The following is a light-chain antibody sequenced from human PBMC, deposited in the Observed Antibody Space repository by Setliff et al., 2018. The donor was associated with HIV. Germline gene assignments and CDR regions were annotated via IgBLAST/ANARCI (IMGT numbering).Light chain of an antibody. Sequence: QSVLTQPASVSGSPGQSITISCTGTSSDVGTYNFVSWYQQHPGKAPKLMIYEGSKRPSGVSNRFFGSKSGNTASLTISGLQAEDEADYYCSSYTTDSGVFGTVTKVTVL. J-gene: IGLJ1*01. V-gene: IGLV2-14*02. CDR3: SSYTTDSGV. CDR1: SSDVGTYNF. CDR2: EGS.